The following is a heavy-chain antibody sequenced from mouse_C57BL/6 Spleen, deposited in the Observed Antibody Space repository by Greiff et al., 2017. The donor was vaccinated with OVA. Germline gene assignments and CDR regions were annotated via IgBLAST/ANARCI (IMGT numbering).Heavy chain of an antibody. CDR3: AKSGAAQVYYAMDY. Sequence: VQRVESGAELARPGASVKLSCKASGYTFTSYGISWVKQRTGQGLEWIGEIYPRSGNTYYNEKFKGKATLTADKSSSTAYMELRSLTSEDSAVYFCAKSGAAQVYYAMDYWGQGTSVTVSS. CDR1: GYTFTSYG. CDR2: IYPRSGNT. J-gene: IGHJ4*01. D-gene: IGHD3-2*02. V-gene: IGHV1-81*01.